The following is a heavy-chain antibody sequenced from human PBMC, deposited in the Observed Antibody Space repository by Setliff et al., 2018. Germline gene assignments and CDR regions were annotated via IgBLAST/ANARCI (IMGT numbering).Heavy chain of an antibody. D-gene: IGHD1-26*01. CDR2: IIPILGIA. CDR1: GGTFSSYA. Sequence: GASVKVSCKASGGTFSSYAISWVRQAPGQGLEWMGGIIPILGIANYAQKFQGRVTITTDESTSTAYMELSSLRSEDTAVYYCARAVGADKNHYLDFWGQGTLVTVSS. V-gene: IGHV1-69*10. CDR3: ARAVGADKNHYLDF. J-gene: IGHJ4*02.